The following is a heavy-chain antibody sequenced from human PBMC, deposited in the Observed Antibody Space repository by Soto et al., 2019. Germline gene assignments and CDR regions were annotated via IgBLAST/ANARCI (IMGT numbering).Heavy chain of an antibody. CDR2: INPNNGGT. D-gene: IGHD6-6*01. J-gene: IGHJ3*02. CDR3: AGVVSSIAARPGAFDI. CDR1: GYTFTGYY. Sequence: ASVKVSCKASGYTFTGYYMHWVRQAPGQGLEWMGWINPNNGGTNYAQKFQGWVTMTRDTSICTAYMELRRLRSDDTAVYYCAGVVSSIAARPGAFDIWGQGTMVTVSS. V-gene: IGHV1-2*04.